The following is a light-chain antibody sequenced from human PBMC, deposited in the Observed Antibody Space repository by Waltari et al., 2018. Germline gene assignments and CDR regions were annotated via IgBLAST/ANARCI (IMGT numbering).Light chain of an antibody. CDR2: KDT. CDR1: VLAEKY. J-gene: IGLJ2*01. Sequence: YDLTQPFSVSVSPGQPATITCPGDVLAEKYVRWFQQKPGQAPTLILYKDTERPSGIPERFSGSSSGSTVTLTIRGALLEDEADYHCHAAADNNWFFGGGTKLTVL. CDR3: HAAADNNWF. V-gene: IGLV3-27*01.